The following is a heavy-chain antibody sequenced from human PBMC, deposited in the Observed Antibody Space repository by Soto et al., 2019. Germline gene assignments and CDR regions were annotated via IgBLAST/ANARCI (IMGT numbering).Heavy chain of an antibody. V-gene: IGHV1-69*01. J-gene: IGHJ4*02. CDR3: ARGSDGYTFGAVY. D-gene: IGHD2-21*01. CDR1: GGGNLRDYR. Sequence: QVQLVQSGAEVKEPGSSVKVSCKASGGGNLRDYRTTWVRRAPGQGLEWMGGIIPKLGSANYAQNFQGRVIITADESTNTVFMELRSLRSDDTAVYYGARGSDGYTFGAVYWGQGTPVTVSS. CDR2: IIPKLGSA.